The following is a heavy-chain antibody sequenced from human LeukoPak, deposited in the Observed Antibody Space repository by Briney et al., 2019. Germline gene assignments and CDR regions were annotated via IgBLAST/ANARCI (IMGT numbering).Heavy chain of an antibody. J-gene: IGHJ6*03. CDR3: ARGLRDGYYDSSGYYPRNYYYYYYMDV. V-gene: IGHV4-61*02. D-gene: IGHD3-22*01. CDR2: IYTSGST. Sequence: ASQTLSLTCTVAGGSTSSGTYGWGWLRQPAGKGLEWIGRIYTSGSTNYNPSLKSRVTMSVDTSKNKFYLKLSSATAADLTTDYCARGLRDGYYDSSGYYPRNYYYYYYMDVWGKGTTVTISS. CDR1: GGSTSSGTYG.